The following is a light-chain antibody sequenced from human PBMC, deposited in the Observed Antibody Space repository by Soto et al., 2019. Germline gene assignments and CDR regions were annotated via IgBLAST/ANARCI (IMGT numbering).Light chain of an antibody. J-gene: IGLJ1*01. V-gene: IGLV1-40*01. CDR1: NSNIGAGYD. CDR2: DSR. Sequence: QSVLTQPPSVYGYPGQRVTISSTGSNSNIGAGYDVHWYQQLPGTAPKLLIYDSRYRPSGVPERFAGSKSGTSASLAITGLHAEDEADYYCQAYDSSLTGSGVFGTGTKVTV. CDR3: QAYDSSLTGSGV.